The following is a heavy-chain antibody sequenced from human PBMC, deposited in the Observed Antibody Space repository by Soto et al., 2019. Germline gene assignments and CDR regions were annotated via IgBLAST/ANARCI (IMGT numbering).Heavy chain of an antibody. CDR3: ARARSGYNIDAFDI. CDR2: ISHTGST. CDR1: GGSISSGNSYS. D-gene: IGHD5-12*01. V-gene: IGHV4-30-2*01. J-gene: IGHJ3*02. Sequence: LTCAVSGGSISSGNSYSWSWIRQPPGKGLEWIGSISHTGSTSYNPSLKGRVTMSVDKSKNYFSLSLNSVTAADTAVYYCARARSGYNIDAFDIWGQGKMVTVSS.